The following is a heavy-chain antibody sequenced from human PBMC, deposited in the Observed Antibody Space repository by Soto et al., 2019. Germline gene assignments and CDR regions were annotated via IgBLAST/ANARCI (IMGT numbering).Heavy chain of an antibody. V-gene: IGHV3-53*01. D-gene: IGHD7-27*01. J-gene: IGHJ6*02. CDR2: IYSGGST. CDR1: GFTVSSNY. Sequence: PGGSLRLSCAASGFTVSSNYMSWVRQAPGKGLEWVPVIYSGGSTYYADSVKGRFTISRDNSKNTLYLQMNSLRAEDTAVYYCARAGDHVFHYYYYGMDVWGQGTTVTVSS. CDR3: ARAGDHVFHYYYYGMDV.